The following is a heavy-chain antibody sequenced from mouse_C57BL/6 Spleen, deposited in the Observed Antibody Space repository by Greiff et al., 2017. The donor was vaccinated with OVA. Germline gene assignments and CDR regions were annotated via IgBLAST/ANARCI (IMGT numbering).Heavy chain of an antibody. Sequence: VQLKESGGDLVKPGGSLKLSCAASGFTFSSYGMSWVRQTPDTRLEWVAPISSGGSYTYYPDSVKGRFTISKDNAKNTLYLQMSSLKSEDTAMYYCARQSRRGAMDYWGQGTSVTVSS. CDR3: ARQSRRGAMDY. V-gene: IGHV5-6*01. J-gene: IGHJ4*01. CDR1: GFTFSSYG. CDR2: ISSGGSYT.